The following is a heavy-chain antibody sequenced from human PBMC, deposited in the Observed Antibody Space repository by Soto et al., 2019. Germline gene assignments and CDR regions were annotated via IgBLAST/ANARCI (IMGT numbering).Heavy chain of an antibody. J-gene: IGHJ6*02. CDR3: TTDRDIVVVPVSPEPYYYYGMDV. Sequence: GGSLRLSCAASGFTFSNAWMNWVRQAPGKGLEWVGRIKSKTDGGTTDYAAPVKGRFTISRDDSKNTLYLQMNSLKTEDTAVYYCTTDRDIVVVPVSPEPYYYYGMDVWGQGTTVTVSS. CDR1: GFTFSNAW. D-gene: IGHD2-2*01. V-gene: IGHV3-15*07. CDR2: IKSKTDGGTT.